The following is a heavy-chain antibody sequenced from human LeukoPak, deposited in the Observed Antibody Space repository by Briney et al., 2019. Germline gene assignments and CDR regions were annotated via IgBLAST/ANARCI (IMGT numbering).Heavy chain of an antibody. CDR3: ARDALHTAHFDY. V-gene: IGHV3-69-1*01. J-gene: IGHJ4*02. Sequence: GGSLRLSCAASGFTFNHAWMNWVRQAPGKGRQWVSTVSASSDIQYSDSVKGRFTISRDNARNSLYLQMNSLRDEDTAVYYCARDALHTAHFDYWGQGTLVTVSS. CDR1: GFTFNHAW. CDR2: VSASSDI. D-gene: IGHD5-18*01.